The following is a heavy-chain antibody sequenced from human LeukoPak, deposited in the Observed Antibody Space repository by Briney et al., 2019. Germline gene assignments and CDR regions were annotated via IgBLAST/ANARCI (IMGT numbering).Heavy chain of an antibody. J-gene: IGHJ4*02. CDR1: GLPIADFA. V-gene: IGHV3-43*02. CDR3: ARESGKFDY. CDR2: ISGDGVST. Sequence: GGSLRLSCVASGLPIADFAMHWVRQAPGKGLEWVSLISGDGVSTFHADSVKGRFSISRDNSKNSLSLEMNSLRTEDTAMYYCARESGKFDYWGQGTLVAVSS.